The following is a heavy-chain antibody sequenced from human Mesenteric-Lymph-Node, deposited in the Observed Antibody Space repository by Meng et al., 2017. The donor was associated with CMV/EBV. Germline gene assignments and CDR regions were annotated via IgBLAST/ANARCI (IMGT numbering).Heavy chain of an antibody. Sequence: GGSLRLSCAVSGLTLNTYGMHWVRQAPGKGLEWVAFLHYDGGEKYYGDSVKGRFTISRDTSKNTLYLQMNSLRAEDTAVYYCAKDSSNWVKYFQHWGQGTLVTVSS. D-gene: IGHD1-1*01. CDR3: AKDSSNWVKYFQH. V-gene: IGHV3-30*02. CDR1: GLTLNTYG. J-gene: IGHJ1*01. CDR2: LHYDGGEK.